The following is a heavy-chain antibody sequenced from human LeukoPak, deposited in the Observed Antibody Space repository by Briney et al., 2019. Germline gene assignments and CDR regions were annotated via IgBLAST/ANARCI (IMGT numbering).Heavy chain of an antibody. V-gene: IGHV3-21*04. J-gene: IGHJ4*02. Sequence: KSGGSLTLSCAASGFTFNSYSMNWVRQAPGKGLEWVSSITSSSSYIFYADSVKGRFTISRDNAKNSLYLQMNSLRAEDTALYYCAKGPPGYSYGKHGWVAYFDYWGQGTLVTVSS. CDR1: GFTFNSYS. CDR2: ITSSSSYI. CDR3: AKGPPGYSYGKHGWVAYFDY. D-gene: IGHD5-18*01.